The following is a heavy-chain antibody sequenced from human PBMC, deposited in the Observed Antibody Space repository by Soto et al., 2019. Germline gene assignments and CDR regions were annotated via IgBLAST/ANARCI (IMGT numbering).Heavy chain of an antibody. V-gene: IGHV3-7*04. D-gene: IGHD1-26*01. CDR1: GFSFRSDW. CDR2: TNQDGSEK. Sequence: EDQLVESGGGLVQPGGSLRLTCAVSGFSFRSDWMNWVRQAPGKGLEWVAHTNQDGSEKYYLDSVKGRFTIFRDNAKNSLYLQRTSLRAEDTAVYYCSGGVGDAIWGQGTLVTVSS. CDR3: SGGVGDAI. J-gene: IGHJ4*02.